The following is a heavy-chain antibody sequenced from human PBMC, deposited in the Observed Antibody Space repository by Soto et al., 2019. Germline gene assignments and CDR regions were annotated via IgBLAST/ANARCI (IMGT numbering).Heavy chain of an antibody. CDR3: AGGAGSHFY. V-gene: IGHV3-7*01. CDR1: GFTFSDYW. D-gene: IGHD3-10*01. CDR2: IKLDGSEK. J-gene: IGHJ4*02. Sequence: EVQLVESGGDLVQPGGSLRLSCAASGFTFSDYWMSWVRQAPGKGLEWVANIKLDGSEKYYVDSVKGRFTISRDNAKSSLYLQMNSLGGDDTAVYYCAGGAGSHFYWGQGTLVTVSS.